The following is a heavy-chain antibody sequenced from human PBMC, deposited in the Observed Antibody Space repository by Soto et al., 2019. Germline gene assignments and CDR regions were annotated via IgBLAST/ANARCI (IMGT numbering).Heavy chain of an antibody. D-gene: IGHD2-8*01. J-gene: IGHJ3*02. CDR3: ARLQCTNGLWYTGHDAFDI. Sequence: SETLSLTCAVYGGSFSGYYWSWIRQSPGKGLEWIGEINHSGSTNYNPFLKSRVTISVDTSKNQFFLKLSSVTVADTAVYYCARLQCTNGLWYTGHDAFDIWGQGTMVTVSS. V-gene: IGHV4-34*01. CDR1: GGSFSGYY. CDR2: INHSGST.